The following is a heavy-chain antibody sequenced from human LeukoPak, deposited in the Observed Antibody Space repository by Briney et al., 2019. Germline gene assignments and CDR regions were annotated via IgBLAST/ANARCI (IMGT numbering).Heavy chain of an antibody. CDR3: ASDNYYYDSSGYSET. D-gene: IGHD3-22*01. J-gene: IGHJ5*02. Sequence: SETLSLTCTVSGGSISSYYWSWIRQPPGKGLEWIGCIYYSGSTNYNPSLKRRVTISVDTYKKKFSLKLSSVTAADTAVYYCASDNYYYDSSGYSETWGQGTLVTVSS. V-gene: IGHV4-59*01. CDR1: GGSISSYY. CDR2: IYYSGST.